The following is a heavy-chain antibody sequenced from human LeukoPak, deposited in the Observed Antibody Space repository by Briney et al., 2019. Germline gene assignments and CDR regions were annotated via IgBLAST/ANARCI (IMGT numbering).Heavy chain of an antibody. CDR3: ARSLWPEDY. J-gene: IGHJ4*02. V-gene: IGHV3-23*01. D-gene: IGHD2-21*01. CDR1: GFTFSSYA. Sequence: PGGSLRLSCAASGFTFSSYAMSWVRQAQGKGLEWVSGISRTGGSTFYADSVKGRSTISRDKFRNTLYLQMNSLRAEDTAVYYCARSLWPEDYWGQGILVTVSS. CDR2: ISRTGGST.